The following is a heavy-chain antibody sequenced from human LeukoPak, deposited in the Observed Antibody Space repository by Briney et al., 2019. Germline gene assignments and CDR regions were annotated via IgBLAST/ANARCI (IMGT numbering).Heavy chain of an antibody. D-gene: IGHD2-15*01. J-gene: IGHJ4*02. CDR2: ICSGGST. V-gene: IGHV3-66*01. Sequence: GGSLRLSCAASEFTVSSNHMTWVRQAPGKGLEWVSIICSGGSTFYADSVKGRFTISRDNSKNTLYLQMNSLRAEDTAVYYCARDVGPLTAFDYWGQGTLVTVSS. CDR3: ARDVGPLTAFDY. CDR1: EFTVSSNH.